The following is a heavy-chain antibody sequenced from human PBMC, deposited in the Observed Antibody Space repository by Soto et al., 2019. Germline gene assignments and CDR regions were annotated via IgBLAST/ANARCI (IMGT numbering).Heavy chain of an antibody. CDR1: GGSISSSSYY. Sequence: SETLSLTCTVSGGSISSSSYYWGWIRQPPGKGLEWIGSIYYSGSTYYNPSLKSRVTISVDTSKNQFSLKLSSVTAADTAVYYCARPLTDGPLDYWGQGTLVTVSS. CDR3: ARPLTDGPLDY. J-gene: IGHJ4*02. CDR2: IYYSGST. V-gene: IGHV4-39*01.